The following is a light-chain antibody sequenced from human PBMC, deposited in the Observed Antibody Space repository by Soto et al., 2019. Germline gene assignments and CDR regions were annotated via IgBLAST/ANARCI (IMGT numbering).Light chain of an antibody. CDR3: QQRSNWPLT. J-gene: IGKJ4*01. CDR1: QSVSSY. Sequence: EIVLTQSPATLSLSPGERATLSCSASQSVSSYLAGYQQRPGQAPRLLIYDASNRATGIPARFSGSGSGTDFTLTISRLEPEDFAVYYCQQRSNWPLTFGGGTQVEIK. V-gene: IGKV3-11*01. CDR2: DAS.